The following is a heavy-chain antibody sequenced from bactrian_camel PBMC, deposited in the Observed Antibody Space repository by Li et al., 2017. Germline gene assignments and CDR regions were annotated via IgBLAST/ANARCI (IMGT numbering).Heavy chain of an antibody. D-gene: IGHD1*01. CDR3: AADRPVGAWCPREWAVRPNFAT. V-gene: IGHV3S53*01. CDR2: ITLETGNT. CDR1: GDPSSARC. J-gene: IGHJ6*01. Sequence: VQLVESGGGSVQAGGSLRLSCAVSGDPSSARCMGWFRQAPGKEREGVATITLETGNTDYADSVKGRFTISQDGADNTVYLQMNSLKPEDTAMYYCAADRPVGAWCPREWAVRPNFATWGQGTQVTVS.